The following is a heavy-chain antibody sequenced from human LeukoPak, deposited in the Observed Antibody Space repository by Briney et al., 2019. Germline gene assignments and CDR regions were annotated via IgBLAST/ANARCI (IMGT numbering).Heavy chain of an antibody. V-gene: IGHV3-7*03. CDR1: GSTFSSYW. CDR2: INHNGNVN. Sequence: GGYLRLSCAASGSTFSSYWSNWARQAPGKGLEWVASINHNGNVNYYVDSVKGRFTISRDNAKNSLYLQMSNLRAEDTAVYFCARGGGLDVWGQGATVTVSS. D-gene: IGHD3-16*01. CDR3: ARGGGLDV. J-gene: IGHJ6*02.